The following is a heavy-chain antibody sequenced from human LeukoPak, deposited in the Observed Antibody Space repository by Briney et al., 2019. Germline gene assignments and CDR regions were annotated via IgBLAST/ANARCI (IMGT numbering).Heavy chain of an antibody. CDR3: ARGGNWRDGYNYGPSGVDAFDI. CDR2: ISGSGAYI. D-gene: IGHD5-24*01. Sequence: GGSLRLSCAASGFTFTTYTMNWVRQAPGKGLEWVSSISGSGAYIYYADSVKGRFTISRDNSKNTLYLQINSLRAEDTAVYYCARGGNWRDGYNYGPSGVDAFDIWGQGTMVTVSS. CDR1: GFTFTTYT. V-gene: IGHV3-21*01. J-gene: IGHJ3*02.